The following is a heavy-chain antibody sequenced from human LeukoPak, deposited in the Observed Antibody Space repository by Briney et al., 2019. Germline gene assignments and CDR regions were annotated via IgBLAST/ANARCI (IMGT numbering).Heavy chain of an antibody. CDR3: ATEQPVAGTGGDAFDY. CDR1: GCTLTELS. Sequence: GASVKVSCKVSGCTLTELSMHWVRQAPGKGLEWMGGFDPEDGETIYAQKFQGRVTMTEDTSTDTAYMELSSLRSEDTAVYYCATEQPVAGTGGDAFDYWGRGTLVTVSS. CDR2: FDPEDGET. J-gene: IGHJ4*02. D-gene: IGHD6-19*01. V-gene: IGHV1-24*01.